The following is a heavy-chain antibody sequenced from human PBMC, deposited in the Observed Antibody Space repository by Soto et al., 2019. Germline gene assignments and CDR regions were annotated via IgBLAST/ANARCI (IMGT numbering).Heavy chain of an antibody. J-gene: IGHJ4*02. CDR1: GYSFTTYW. V-gene: IGHV5-51*01. D-gene: IGHD6-19*01. CDR3: ARPKEGDRSGWSV. CDR2: IYPGDSDT. Sequence: LGESLKISCKGSGYSFTTYWIAWVRQMPGKGLEWMGIIYPGDSDTRYSPSFQGQVTISADKSISTAYLQWSSLKASDTAMYYCARPKEGDRSGWSVWGQGPLVTVS.